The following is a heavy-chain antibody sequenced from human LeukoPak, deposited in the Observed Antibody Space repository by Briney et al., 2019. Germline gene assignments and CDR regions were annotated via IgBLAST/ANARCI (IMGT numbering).Heavy chain of an antibody. CDR2: ISGSGGKT. D-gene: IGHD3-22*01. V-gene: IGHV3-23*01. CDR1: GYTFSSYA. Sequence: ASVKVSCKASGYTFSSYAMSWVRQAPGKGLEWVSAISGSGGKTYYADSVKGRFTISRDNSKNTLYLQMNSLRAEDTAVYYCAKGVGITMISVRYFDLWGRGTLVTVSS. J-gene: IGHJ2*01. CDR3: AKGVGITMISVRYFDL.